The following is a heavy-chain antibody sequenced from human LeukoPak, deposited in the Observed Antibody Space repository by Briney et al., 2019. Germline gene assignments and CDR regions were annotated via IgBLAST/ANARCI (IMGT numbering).Heavy chain of an antibody. V-gene: IGHV4-59*08. J-gene: IGHJ3*02. CDR3: ASVFDSSSWYSAFDI. Sequence: SETLSLTCTVSGGSIRSYYWSWIRQPPGKGLEWIGYIYYSGSTNYNPSLKSRVTISVDTSKNQFSLKLSSVTAADTAVYYCASVFDSSSWYSAFDIWGQGTMVTVSS. CDR1: GGSIRSYY. CDR2: IYYSGST. D-gene: IGHD6-13*01.